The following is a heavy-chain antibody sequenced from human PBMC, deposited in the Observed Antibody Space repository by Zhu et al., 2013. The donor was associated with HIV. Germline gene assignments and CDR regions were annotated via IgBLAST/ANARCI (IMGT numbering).Heavy chain of an antibody. J-gene: IGHJ6*02. CDR1: GYTFSNYG. CDR2: ISDYNGYT. CDR3: AVPTYYYYGMDV. Sequence: QVQLVQSGAEVRKPGASVKVSCKTSGYTFSNYGISWVRQAPGQGLEWMGWISDYNGYTNYAQKFQGRISVTTDISTSTAYMELRSLKSDDTAIYYCAVPTYYYYGMDVWGQGTAVTVSS. V-gene: IGHV1-18*01.